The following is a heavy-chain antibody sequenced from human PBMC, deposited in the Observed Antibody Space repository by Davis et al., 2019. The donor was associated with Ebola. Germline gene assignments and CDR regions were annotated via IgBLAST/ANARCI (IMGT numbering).Heavy chain of an antibody. J-gene: IGHJ6*03. V-gene: IGHV5-51*01. Sequence: GESLKISCKASGYSFTDEWIGWVRQMPGRGLEWMGIIYPGDSDTRYSPSFQGQVTISADKSISTAYLQWSSLKASDTAMYYCARRRKSSSWDYYYYMDVWGKGTTVTVSS. CDR2: IYPGDSDT. CDR3: ARRRKSSSWDYYYYMDV. D-gene: IGHD6-6*01. CDR1: GYSFTDEW.